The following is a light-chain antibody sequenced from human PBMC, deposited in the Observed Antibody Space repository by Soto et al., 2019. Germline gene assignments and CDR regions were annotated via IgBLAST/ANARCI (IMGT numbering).Light chain of an antibody. Sequence: DIQMTQSPSSLSASVVDRVTITFQASQDINNYLNWYQQKPGKAPKLLIFDATNLETGVPSRFSGGGSRTHFSFTISSLQPEDFATYYCHQYDSLPPTFGQGTRLEIK. CDR2: DAT. CDR1: QDINNY. V-gene: IGKV1-33*01. CDR3: HQYDSLPPT. J-gene: IGKJ5*01.